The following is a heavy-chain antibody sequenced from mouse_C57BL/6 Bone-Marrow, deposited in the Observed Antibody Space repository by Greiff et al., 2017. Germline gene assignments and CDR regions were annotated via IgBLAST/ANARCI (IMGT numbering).Heavy chain of an antibody. D-gene: IGHD1-1*01. Sequence: QVQLKQPGAELVRPGSSVKLSCKASGYTFTSYWMHWVKQRPIQGLEWIGNIDPSDSETHYNQKFKDKATLTVDKSSSTAYMQLSSLTSEDSAVYYCAREGDYYYGSSHFDYWGQGTTLTVSS. V-gene: IGHV1-52*01. J-gene: IGHJ2*01. CDR2: IDPSDSET. CDR1: GYTFTSYW. CDR3: AREGDYYYGSSHFDY.